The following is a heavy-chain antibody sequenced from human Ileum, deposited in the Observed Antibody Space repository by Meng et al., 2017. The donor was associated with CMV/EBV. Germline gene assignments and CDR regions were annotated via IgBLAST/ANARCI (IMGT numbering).Heavy chain of an antibody. CDR1: GFTFSTNV. CDR3: ARRGNYIDY. V-gene: IGHV3-23*04. J-gene: IGHJ4*02. D-gene: IGHD1-26*01. Sequence: EVWVVAAGGGLVPPRGSLRLSRAASGFTFSTNVMYWVRQAPEEGLELASSITADGITTYDADSVKGRFTISRDNSKNTLYLSMNSLRAEDTAVYYCARRGNYIDYWGQGTLVTVSS. CDR2: ITADGITT.